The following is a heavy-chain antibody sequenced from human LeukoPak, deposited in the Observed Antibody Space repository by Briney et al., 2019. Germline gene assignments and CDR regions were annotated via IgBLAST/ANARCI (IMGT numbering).Heavy chain of an antibody. J-gene: IGHJ5*02. Sequence: GGSLRLSCAASGFTFDDYAMHWVRQAPGKGLEWVSGISWNSGSIGYADFVKGRFTISRDNAKNSLYLQMNGLRAEDTALYYWPKMASGGNAWGKGPLVTVS. D-gene: IGHD4-23*01. CDR2: ISWNSGSI. CDR3: PKMASGGNA. CDR1: GFTFDDYA. V-gene: IGHV3-9*01.